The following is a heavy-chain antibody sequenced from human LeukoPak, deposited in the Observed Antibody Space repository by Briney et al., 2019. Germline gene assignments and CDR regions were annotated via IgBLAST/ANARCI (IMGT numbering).Heavy chain of an antibody. V-gene: IGHV3-74*01. CDR1: GFTLSSYW. CDR3: ARAPSEIGGYYPEYFRH. D-gene: IGHD3-22*01. Sequence: GGSLRLSCAASGFTLSSYWMHWVRQAPGEGLVWVSRIKSDGRTNDSDSVKGRFTISRDNAKNTVSLQMNSLRADDTGVYYCARAPSEIGGYYPEYFRHWGQGTLVIVSS. J-gene: IGHJ1*01. CDR2: IKSDGRT.